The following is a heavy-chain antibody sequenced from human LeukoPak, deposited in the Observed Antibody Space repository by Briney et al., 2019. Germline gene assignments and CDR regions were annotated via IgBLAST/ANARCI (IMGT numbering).Heavy chain of an antibody. CDR2: INPNSGGT. CDR3: ARAGTLYYDFWGGYA. D-gene: IGHD3-3*01. CDR1: GYTFTGYY. V-gene: IGHV1-2*02. J-gene: IGHJ5*02. Sequence: ASVKVSCKASGYTFTGYYMHWVRQAPGQGLEWMGWINPNSGGTNYAQKFQGRVTMTRDTSISTAYMELSRLRADDTAVYYCARAGTLYYDFWGGYAWGQGTLVTVSS.